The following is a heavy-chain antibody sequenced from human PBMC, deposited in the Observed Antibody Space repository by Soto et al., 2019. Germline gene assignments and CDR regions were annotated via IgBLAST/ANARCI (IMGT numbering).Heavy chain of an antibody. CDR3: AKDVHSTYYYGSGSYPTYGMDV. D-gene: IGHD3-10*01. V-gene: IGHV3-23*01. CDR2: ISGSGGST. CDR1: GFTCSSYA. Sequence: GGSLRLCCAAAGFTCSSYAMSWVRQAPGKGLEWVSAISGSGGSTYYADSVKGRFTISRDNSKNTLYLQMNSLRAEDTAVYYCAKDVHSTYYYGSGSYPTYGMDVWGQGTTVTVSS. J-gene: IGHJ6*02.